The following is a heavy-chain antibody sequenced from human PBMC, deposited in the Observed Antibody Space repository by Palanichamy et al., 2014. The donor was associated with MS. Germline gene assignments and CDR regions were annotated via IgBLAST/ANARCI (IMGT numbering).Heavy chain of an antibody. CDR1: GFTFSSNA. CDR2: ISNSGDST. J-gene: IGHJ5*02. D-gene: IGHD4-23*01. V-gene: IGHV3-23*01. Sequence: EVQLLESGGGLVQPGGSLRLSCAASGFTFSSNAMSWVRQVPGKGLEWVSSISNSGDSTYYADSVKGRFTISRDNSKNTLLLQMNSLRAEDTAVYYCAKGLAVVIPWWFDPWGQGTLVTVSS. CDR3: AKGLAVVIPWWFDP.